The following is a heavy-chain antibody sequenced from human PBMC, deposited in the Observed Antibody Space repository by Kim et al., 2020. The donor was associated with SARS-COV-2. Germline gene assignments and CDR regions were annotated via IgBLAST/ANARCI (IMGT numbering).Heavy chain of an antibody. CDR3: SSSTVGAYIDY. CDR1: GFSVRSSY. Sequence: GGSLRLSCAVSGFSVRSSYMTWVRQAPGKGLEWVSAINDAGSTYYADSVKGRFTISRDITKDTLYLQMNSLRAEDTAIYYCSSSTVGAYIDYWGQGSLVTVTS. V-gene: IGHV3-53*01. D-gene: IGHD1-26*01. CDR2: INDAGST. J-gene: IGHJ4*02.